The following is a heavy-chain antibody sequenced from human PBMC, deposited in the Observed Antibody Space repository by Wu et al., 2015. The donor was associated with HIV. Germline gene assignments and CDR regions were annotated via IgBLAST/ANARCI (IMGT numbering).Heavy chain of an antibody. CDR2: ISIYTGKT. CDR1: GYNYTKYG. Sequence: QVQLVQSEADVQKPGASVNISCKASGYNYTKYGVTWVRQAPGQGLEWMGWISIYTGKTKYAQNLQGRVTMTTDTPRSTAYMELRSLRFDDTAMYYCARASKEGAFDVWGPGTMVIVSS. J-gene: IGHJ3*01. V-gene: IGHV1-18*01. CDR3: ARASKEGAFDV. D-gene: IGHD2-2*01.